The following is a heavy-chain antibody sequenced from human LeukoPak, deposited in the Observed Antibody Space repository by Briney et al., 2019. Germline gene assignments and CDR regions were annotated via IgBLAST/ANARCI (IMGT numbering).Heavy chain of an antibody. D-gene: IGHD6-13*01. Sequence: SETLSLTCTVSGGSISSYYWSWIRQPAGKGLEWIGRIYTSGSTNYNPSLKSRVTMSVDTSKNQFSLKLSSVTAADTVVYYCARETYSSSWYWADYWGQGTLVTVSS. V-gene: IGHV4-4*07. CDR3: ARETYSSSWYWADY. CDR1: GGSISSYY. J-gene: IGHJ4*02. CDR2: IYTSGST.